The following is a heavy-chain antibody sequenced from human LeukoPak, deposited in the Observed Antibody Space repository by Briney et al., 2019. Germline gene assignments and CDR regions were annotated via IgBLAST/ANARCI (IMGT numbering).Heavy chain of an antibody. CDR3: ARIKTDHYYYYYYMDV. V-gene: IGHV4-4*09. J-gene: IGHJ6*03. CDR2: IYTSGST. CDR1: GGSISSYY. Sequence: SETLSLTCTVSGGSISSYYWSWIRQPPGKGLEWIGYIYTSGSTNYNPSLKSRVTISVDTSKNQFSLKLSSVTAADTAVYYCARIKTDHYYYYYYMDVWGKGTTVNVSS.